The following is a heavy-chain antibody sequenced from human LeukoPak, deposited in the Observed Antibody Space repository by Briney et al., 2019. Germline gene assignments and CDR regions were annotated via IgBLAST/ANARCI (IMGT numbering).Heavy chain of an antibody. D-gene: IGHD3-9*01. J-gene: IGHJ3*02. CDR1: GFNFRIYA. V-gene: IGHV3-30*09. CDR2: ISDDGNNK. Sequence: GGSLRLSCAASGFNFRIYAMHWVRQAPGKGLEWVAVISDDGNNKYYADSVKGRFAISRDNSRNTFYLQMDSLRAEDTAVYYCARDQDGYDILTGGAFDIWGQGTMATVSS. CDR3: ARDQDGYDILTGGAFDI.